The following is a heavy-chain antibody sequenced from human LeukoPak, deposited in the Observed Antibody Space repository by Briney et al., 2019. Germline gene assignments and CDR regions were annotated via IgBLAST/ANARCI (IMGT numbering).Heavy chain of an antibody. J-gene: IGHJ3*02. V-gene: IGHV4-59*01. Sequence: SETLSLTCTVSGGSISNYYWNWNRQPPGRGLEWIGYIYYSGSTKYNPSLKSRVSISVDTSKNQFSLRLNSLTAADTAVYYCASANSGSYNDAFDIWGQGTMVSVSS. D-gene: IGHD1-26*01. CDR1: GGSISNYY. CDR2: IYYSGST. CDR3: ASANSGSYNDAFDI.